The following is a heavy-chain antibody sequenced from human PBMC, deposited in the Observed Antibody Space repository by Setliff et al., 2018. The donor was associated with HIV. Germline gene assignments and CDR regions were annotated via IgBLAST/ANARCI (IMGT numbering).Heavy chain of an antibody. Sequence: KPSETLSLTCTVSGVSISSGSYYWSWIRQSAGKGLEWIGRIYTSGSTNDNPSLKSRITISVDTSNNQFSLRLSSVTAADTAVYYCARDQSDYNVLTGFGDFDYWGHGTLVTVSS. CDR2: IYTSGST. V-gene: IGHV4-61*02. D-gene: IGHD3-9*01. J-gene: IGHJ4*01. CDR3: ARDQSDYNVLTGFGDFDY. CDR1: GVSISSGSYY.